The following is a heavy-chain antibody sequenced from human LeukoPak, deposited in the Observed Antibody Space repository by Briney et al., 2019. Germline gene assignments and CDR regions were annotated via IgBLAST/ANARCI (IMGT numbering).Heavy chain of an antibody. CDR2: IYHSGIT. D-gene: IGHD6-19*01. J-gene: IGHJ5*02. CDR1: GYSISSGDY. CDR3: ARDLRISSFNAGGGWYFNWFDP. V-gene: IGHV4-38-2*02. Sequence: SETLSLTCTVSGYSISSGDYWGWIRQPPGKGLEWIGTIYHSGITSNNPSLKRRVIISVDTSKNQFSLKLSSVTAADTAVYYCARDLRISSFNAGGGWYFNWFDPWGQGTLVTVSS.